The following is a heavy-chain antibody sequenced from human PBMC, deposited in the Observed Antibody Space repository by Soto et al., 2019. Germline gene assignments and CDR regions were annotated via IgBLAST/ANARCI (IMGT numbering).Heavy chain of an antibody. J-gene: IGHJ5*02. V-gene: IGHV1-69*12. CDR1: GGTFSSYA. CDR3: ARSRGGDYDYGDYWFDP. Sequence: QVQLVQSGAEVKKPGSSVKVSCKASGGTFSSYAISWVRQAPGQGLEWMGGIIPIFGTANYAQKFQGRVTITADESTSTAYMERSSLRSEDTAVYYCARSRGGDYDYGDYWFDPWGQGTLVTVSS. D-gene: IGHD4-17*01. CDR2: IIPIFGTA.